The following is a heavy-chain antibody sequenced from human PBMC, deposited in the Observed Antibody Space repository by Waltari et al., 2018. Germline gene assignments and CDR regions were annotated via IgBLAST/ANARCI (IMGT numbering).Heavy chain of an antibody. J-gene: IGHJ4*02. CDR1: GYTFTDYY. Sequence: EVQLVQSGAEVKKPGATVKISCKASGYTFTDYYMHWVQQAPGKGLEWMGRVDPEDGETIYAERFKGRVTITPDTSTDTAFMELSSLGSEDTAVYFCARSGYSRGLYLDFWGQGTLVTVSS. CDR3: ARSGYSRGLYLDF. CDR2: VDPEDGET. D-gene: IGHD6-19*01. V-gene: IGHV1-69-2*01.